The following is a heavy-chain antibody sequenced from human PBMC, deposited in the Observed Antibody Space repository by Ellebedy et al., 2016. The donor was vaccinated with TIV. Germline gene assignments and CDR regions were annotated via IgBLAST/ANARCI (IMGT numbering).Heavy chain of an antibody. CDR2: IYYSGST. D-gene: IGHD3-22*01. V-gene: IGHV4-59*01. Sequence: MPSETLSLTCTVSGGSISSYYWSWIRQPPGKGLEWIGYIYYSGSTNYNPSLKSRVTISVDTSKNQFSLKLSSVTAADTAVYYCARAGSRYYDSSGYFDYWGQGTLVTVSS. J-gene: IGHJ4*02. CDR1: GGSISSYY. CDR3: ARAGSRYYDSSGYFDY.